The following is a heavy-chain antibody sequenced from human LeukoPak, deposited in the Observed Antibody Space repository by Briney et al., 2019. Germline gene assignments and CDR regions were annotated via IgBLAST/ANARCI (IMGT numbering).Heavy chain of an antibody. Sequence: GGSLRLSCEASGFTFNAFAMHWVRQAPGKGLEWVSFIRKDGYSQKYAGSVEGRFTISRDNPKNTVFLHLTSLRSEDTAMYYCAKDRGDFPPYFDFWGQGTLVTVSS. J-gene: IGHJ4*02. V-gene: IGHV3-30*02. CDR3: AKDRGDFPPYFDF. D-gene: IGHD2-21*02. CDR1: GFTFNAFA. CDR2: IRKDGYSQ.